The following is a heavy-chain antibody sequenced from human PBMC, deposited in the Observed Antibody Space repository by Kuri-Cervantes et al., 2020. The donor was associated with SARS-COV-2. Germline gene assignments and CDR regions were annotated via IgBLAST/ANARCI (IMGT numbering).Heavy chain of an antibody. Sequence: LRLSCTVSGGSISSYYWSWIRQPPGKGLEWIGYIYYSGSTNYNPSLKSRVTISVDTSKNQFSLKLSSVTAADTAVYYCARGTNIAAAGTLDYWGKGTLVTVSS. CDR1: GGSISSYY. CDR2: IYYSGST. V-gene: IGHV4-59*01. CDR3: ARGTNIAAAGTLDY. D-gene: IGHD6-13*01. J-gene: IGHJ4*02.